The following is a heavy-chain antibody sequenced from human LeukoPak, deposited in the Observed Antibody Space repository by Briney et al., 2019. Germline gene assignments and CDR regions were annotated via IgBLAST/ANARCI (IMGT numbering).Heavy chain of an antibody. CDR2: ISGSGGST. V-gene: IGHV3-23*01. Sequence: GGSLRLSCAASGFTVSTNYMSWVRQAPGKGLEWVSAISGSGGSTYYADSVKGRFTISRDNSKNTLYLQMNSLRAEDTAVYYCAKFVITMVRGVIIWYYFDYWGQGTLVTVSS. CDR1: GFTVSTNY. J-gene: IGHJ4*02. CDR3: AKFVITMVRGVIIWYYFDY. D-gene: IGHD3-10*01.